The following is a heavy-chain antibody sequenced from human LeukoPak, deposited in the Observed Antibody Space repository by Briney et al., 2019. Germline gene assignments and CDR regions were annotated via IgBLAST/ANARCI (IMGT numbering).Heavy chain of an antibody. V-gene: IGHV3-48*04. CDR1: GFTFNSYS. Sequence: GGSLRLSCAASGFTFNSYSMNWVRQAPGKGLEWVSYISTSSSSIYYADSVKGRFTISRDNAKNSLYLQMNSLRAEDTAVYYCASPVLLIRGVTVDYWGQGTLVTVPS. J-gene: IGHJ4*02. CDR2: ISTSSSSI. CDR3: ASPVLLIRGVTVDY. D-gene: IGHD3-10*01.